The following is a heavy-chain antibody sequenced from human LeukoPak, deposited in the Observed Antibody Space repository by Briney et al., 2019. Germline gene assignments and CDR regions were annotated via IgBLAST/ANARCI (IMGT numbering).Heavy chain of an antibody. Sequence: GASVKVSCKASGYTFTGYYMHWVRQAPGQGLEWMGWISAYSGNTNYAEKFHDRVAMTTDTSTGMAYIELRSLEFDDTAAYYCATNYGSGSAPLDPWGQGTLVTVSA. V-gene: IGHV1-18*04. J-gene: IGHJ5*02. CDR3: ATNYGSGSAPLDP. CDR2: ISAYSGNT. CDR1: GYTFTGYY. D-gene: IGHD3-10*01.